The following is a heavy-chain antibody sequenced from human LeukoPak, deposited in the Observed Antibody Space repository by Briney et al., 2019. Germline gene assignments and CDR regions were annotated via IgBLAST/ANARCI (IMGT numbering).Heavy chain of an antibody. J-gene: IGHJ6*03. V-gene: IGHV1-8*03. CDR1: GYTFTSYD. D-gene: IGHD6-13*01. CDR3: ARADSSSWYFRVNYYMDV. Sequence: ASAKVSCKASGYTFTSYDINWVRQATGQGLEWMGWMNPNSGNTGYAQKFQGRVTITRNTSINTAYMELSSLRSEDTAVYYCARADSSSWYFRVNYYMDVWGKGTTVTVSS. CDR2: MNPNSGNT.